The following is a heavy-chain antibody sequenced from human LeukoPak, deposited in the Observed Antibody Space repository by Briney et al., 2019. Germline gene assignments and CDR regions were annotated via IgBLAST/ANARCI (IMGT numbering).Heavy chain of an antibody. D-gene: IGHD6-13*01. CDR1: GYTFTNYW. Sequence: GESLKISCKGSGYTFTNYWIAWVRQMPGIGLEWMGIIYPGDFDTRYSPSFEGQVTISADKSISTAYLQWSSLKASDTAMYYCARFQSGSWYYYMDVWGKGTTVTVSS. J-gene: IGHJ6*03. CDR2: IYPGDFDT. CDR3: ARFQSGSWYYYMDV. V-gene: IGHV5-51*01.